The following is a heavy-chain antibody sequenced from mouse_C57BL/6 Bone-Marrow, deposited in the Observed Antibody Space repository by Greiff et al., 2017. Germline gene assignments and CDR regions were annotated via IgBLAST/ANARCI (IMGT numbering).Heavy chain of an antibody. V-gene: IGHV5-6*01. CDR2: LSSGGSYT. J-gene: IGHJ4*01. Sequence: VQLKESGGDLVKPGGSLKLSCAASGFTFSSYGMSCVRQTPDKRLEWVATLSSGGSYTYYPDSVKGRFTISRDNAKNTLYLQMSSLKSEDTAMYYCARNNYYGSSYPYYAMDYWGQGTSVTVAS. CDR3: ARNNYYGSSYPYYAMDY. D-gene: IGHD1-1*01. CDR1: GFTFSSYG.